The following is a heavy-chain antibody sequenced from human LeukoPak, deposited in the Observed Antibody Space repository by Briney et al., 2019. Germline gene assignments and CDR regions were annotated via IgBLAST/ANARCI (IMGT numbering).Heavy chain of an antibody. CDR3: ARRGDIVVVPAAIGYFDY. Sequence: PGGSLRLSCGASGFTFSRHWLHWVRQAPGKGLEWIGEINHSGSTNYNPSLKSRVTISVDTSKNQFSLKLSSVTAADTAVYYCARRGDIVVVPAAIGYFDYWGQGTLVTVSS. CDR1: GFTFSRHW. V-gene: IGHV4-34*01. J-gene: IGHJ4*02. D-gene: IGHD2-2*01. CDR2: INHSGST.